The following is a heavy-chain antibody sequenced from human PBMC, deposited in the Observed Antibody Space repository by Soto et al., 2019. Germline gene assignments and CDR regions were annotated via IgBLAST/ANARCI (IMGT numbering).Heavy chain of an antibody. V-gene: IGHV3-49*03. Sequence: PGGSLRLSCTASGFTFGDYAMSWFRQAPGKGLEWVGFIRSKAYGGTTEYAASVKGRFTISRDDSKSIAYLQMNSLKTEDTAVYYCTSHLSNDSSSPQSRGMDVWGQGSTVTVSS. CDR3: TSHLSNDSSSPQSRGMDV. CDR1: GFTFGDYA. CDR2: IRSKAYGGTT. J-gene: IGHJ6*02. D-gene: IGHD6-13*01.